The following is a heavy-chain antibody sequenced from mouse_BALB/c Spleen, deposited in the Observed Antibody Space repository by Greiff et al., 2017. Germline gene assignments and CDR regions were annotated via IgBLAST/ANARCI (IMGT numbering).Heavy chain of an antibody. V-gene: IGHV5-6-5*01. Sequence: DVQLVESGGGLVKPGGSLKLSCAASGFTFSSYAMSWVRQTPEKRLEWVASISSGGSTYYPDSVKGRFTISRDNARNILYLQMSSLRSEDTAMYYCARGDGYYVWFAYWGQGTLVTVSA. D-gene: IGHD2-3*01. J-gene: IGHJ3*01. CDR1: GFTFSSYA. CDR3: ARGDGYYVWFAY. CDR2: ISSGGST.